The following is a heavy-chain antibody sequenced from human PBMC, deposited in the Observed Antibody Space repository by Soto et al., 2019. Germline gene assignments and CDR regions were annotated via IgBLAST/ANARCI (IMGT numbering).Heavy chain of an antibody. D-gene: IGHD6-13*01. CDR3: ARMRQQQLVPEYYYGMDV. V-gene: IGHV4-59*01. J-gene: IGHJ6*02. CDR2: IYYSGST. Sequence: SETLSLTCTVSGGSISSYYWSWIRQPPGKGLEWIGYIYYSGSTNYNPSLKSRVTISVDTSKNQFSLKLSSVTAADTAVYYCARMRQQQLVPEYYYGMDVWGQGTTVTVSS. CDR1: GGSISSYY.